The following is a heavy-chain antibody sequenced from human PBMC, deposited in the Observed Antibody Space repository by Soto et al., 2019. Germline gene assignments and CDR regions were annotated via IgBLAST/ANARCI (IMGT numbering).Heavy chain of an antibody. CDR2: FYPGDSDN. V-gene: IGHV5-51*01. CDR1: GYDFPSYW. D-gene: IGHD4-17*01. J-gene: IGHJ4*02. Sequence: GESLKISCKGAGYDFPSYWIGWVRQMPGKGLEWMGIFYPGDSDNRYSPSFQGQVTISADRSISTAYLQWSSLKPSDTAMYYCARQGNGAEGFDYWGQGTLVTVSS. CDR3: ARQGNGAEGFDY.